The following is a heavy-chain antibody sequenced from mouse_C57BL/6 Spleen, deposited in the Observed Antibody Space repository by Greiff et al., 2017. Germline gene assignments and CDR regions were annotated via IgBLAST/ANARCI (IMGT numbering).Heavy chain of an antibody. CDR3: ARWDDYEVAY. D-gene: IGHD2-4*01. CDR1: GYSITSGYY. J-gene: IGHJ3*01. V-gene: IGHV3-6*01. CDR2: ISYDGSN. Sequence: DVQLQESGPGLVKPSQSLSLTCSVTGYSITSGYYWNWIRQFPGNKLEWMGYISYDGSNNYNPSLKNRSSITRDTSKNQFFLKLNSVTTEDTATYYCARWDDYEVAYWGQGTLVTVSA.